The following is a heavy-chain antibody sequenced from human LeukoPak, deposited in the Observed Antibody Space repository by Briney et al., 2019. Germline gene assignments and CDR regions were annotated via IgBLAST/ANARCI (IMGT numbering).Heavy chain of an antibody. D-gene: IGHD6-13*01. Sequence: GGSLRLSCAASGFTFSSYTMSWVRQAPGKGLEWVSTITTSDGNTYYADSVRGRFTISRDNSKSTLYLQMNSLTTEDTAVYYCARAHSSTWSSYFDSWGQGTLVTVSS. CDR1: GFTFSSYT. CDR2: ITTSDGNT. J-gene: IGHJ4*02. V-gene: IGHV3-23*01. CDR3: ARAHSSTWSSYFDS.